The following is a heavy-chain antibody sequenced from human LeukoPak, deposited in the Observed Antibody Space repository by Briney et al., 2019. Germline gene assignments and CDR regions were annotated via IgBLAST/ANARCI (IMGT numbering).Heavy chain of an antibody. CDR3: ARDIGSRT. CDR2: IHASGST. Sequence: PSETLSLTCTVSGASISTYYWSWFRQPAGTGLEWIGRIHASGSTYYNPSLKSRVSMSIDLSKNQFSLSLNSVTAADTAVFYCARDIGSRTWGKGTTVIVSS. D-gene: IGHD1-26*01. CDR1: GASISTYY. J-gene: IGHJ6*04. V-gene: IGHV4-4*07.